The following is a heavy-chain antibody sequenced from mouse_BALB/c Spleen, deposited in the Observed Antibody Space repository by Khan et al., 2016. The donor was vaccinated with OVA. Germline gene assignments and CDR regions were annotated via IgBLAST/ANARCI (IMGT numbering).Heavy chain of an antibody. CDR2: INTYSGEP. D-gene: IGHD4-1*02. Sequence: QIQLVQSGPELKKPGETVKISCKASGYTFTNYGMNWVKQAPGKGLKWMGWINTYSGEPSYADDFKGRSAFSLETSASTAYLQIKNHKNEDTATYFCARSNSYWYCDVWGAGTTVTVSS. V-gene: IGHV9-3-1*01. CDR3: ARSNSYWYCDV. CDR1: GYTFTNYG. J-gene: IGHJ1*01.